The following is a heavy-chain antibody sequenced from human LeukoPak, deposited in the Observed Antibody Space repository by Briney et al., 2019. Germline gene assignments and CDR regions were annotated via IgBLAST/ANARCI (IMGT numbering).Heavy chain of an antibody. CDR2: INPNSGGT. Sequence: GASVKVSCKASGYTFTGYYMHWVRQAPGQGLEWMGWINPNSGGTNYAQKFQGRVTMTRDTSISTAYMELSRLRSDDTAVYYCAIQREYSSSWWVFDYWGQGTLVTVSS. CDR1: GYTFTGYY. J-gene: IGHJ4*02. V-gene: IGHV1-2*02. CDR3: AIQREYSSSWWVFDY. D-gene: IGHD6-13*01.